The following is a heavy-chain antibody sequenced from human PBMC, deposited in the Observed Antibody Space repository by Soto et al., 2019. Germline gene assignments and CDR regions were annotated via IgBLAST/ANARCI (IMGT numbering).Heavy chain of an antibody. D-gene: IGHD3-10*01. CDR3: ARGLTGVIIRSGYWFDP. CDR1: GGSFSGYY. V-gene: IGHV4-34*01. CDR2: INHSGST. J-gene: IGHJ5*02. Sequence: PSETLSLTCAVYGGSFSGYYWSWIRQPPGKGLEWIGEINHSGSTNYNPSLKSRVTISVDTSKNQFSLKLSSVTAADTAVYYCARGLTGVIIRSGYWFDPWGQGTLVTVSS.